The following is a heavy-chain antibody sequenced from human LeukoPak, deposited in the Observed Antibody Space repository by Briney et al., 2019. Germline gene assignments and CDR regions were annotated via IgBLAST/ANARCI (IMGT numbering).Heavy chain of an antibody. J-gene: IGHJ4*02. CDR1: GFTSSSYE. CDR3: ARWFGELLSH. CDR2: ISSSGSTI. D-gene: IGHD3-10*01. Sequence: PGGSLRLSCAASGFTSSSYEMNWVRQAPGKGLEWVSYISSSGSTIYYADSVKGRFTISRDNAKNSLYLQMNSLRAEDTAVYYCARWFGELLSHWGQGTLVTVSS. V-gene: IGHV3-48*03.